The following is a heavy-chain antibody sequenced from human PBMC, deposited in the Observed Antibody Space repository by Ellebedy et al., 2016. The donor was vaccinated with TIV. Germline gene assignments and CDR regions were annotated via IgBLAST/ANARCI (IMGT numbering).Heavy chain of an antibody. V-gene: IGHV1-18*01. D-gene: IGHD7-27*01. J-gene: IGHJ6*02. Sequence: AASGKVSCKTSGYTFTSYGVSWVRQAPGQGLEWMGWISGLNGNTNYARKLQGRVTMTTDTSTSTAYLELRSLDSDDTAVYYCANGDYYYGIDVWGQGTTVTVSS. CDR3: ANGDYYYGIDV. CDR1: GYTFTSYG. CDR2: ISGLNGNT.